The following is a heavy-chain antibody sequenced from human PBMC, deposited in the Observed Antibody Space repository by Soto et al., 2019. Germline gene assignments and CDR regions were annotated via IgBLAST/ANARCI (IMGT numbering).Heavy chain of an antibody. CDR2: ISWNSDNI. V-gene: IGHV3-9*01. D-gene: IGHD2-2*01. CDR1: GFTFDAHA. Sequence: EVQLVESGGGLVQPGRSLRLSCAGSGFTFDAHAMHWVRQAPGKCLEWVSTISWNSDNIHYADSVKGRITISRDNAKNSLYLQLNSLRAEDKALYYFARWGTTRCFSNIRSWGQGTLVTVSS. J-gene: IGHJ4*02. CDR3: ARWGTTRCFSNIRS.